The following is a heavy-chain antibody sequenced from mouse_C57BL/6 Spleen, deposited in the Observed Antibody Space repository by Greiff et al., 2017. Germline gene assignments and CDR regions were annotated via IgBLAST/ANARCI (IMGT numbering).Heavy chain of an antibody. Sequence: EVKLVESGGGLVKPGGSLKLSCAASGFTFSDYGMHWVRQAPEKGLEWVAYISSGSSTIYYADTVKGRFTISRDNAKNTLFLQMTSLRSEDTAIYYCARPFYGSSYNFDVWGTGTTVTVSS. CDR3: ARPFYGSSYNFDV. CDR2: ISSGSSTI. D-gene: IGHD1-1*01. CDR1: GFTFSDYG. J-gene: IGHJ1*03. V-gene: IGHV5-17*01.